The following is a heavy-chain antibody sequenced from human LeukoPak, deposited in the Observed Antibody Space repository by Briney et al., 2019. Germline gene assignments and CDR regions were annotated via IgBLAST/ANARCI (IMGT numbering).Heavy chain of an antibody. J-gene: IGHJ4*02. CDR3: AKGGVGIAVAGTRFDY. CDR2: ISASAAMT. D-gene: IGHD6-19*01. CDR1: GFTFNNYV. V-gene: IGHV3-23*01. Sequence: GGSLRLSCEASGFTFNNYVMTWVRQAPGKGLEWVSSISASAAMTYYADSVKGRFTVSRDNSKNTLYLQMNSLRAEDTAVYYCAKGGVGIAVAGTRFDYWGQGTLVTVSS.